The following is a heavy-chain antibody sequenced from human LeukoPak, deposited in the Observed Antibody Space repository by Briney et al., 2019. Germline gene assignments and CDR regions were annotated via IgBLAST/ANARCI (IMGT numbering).Heavy chain of an antibody. D-gene: IGHD6-13*01. CDR3: AREGIPATGTRGVFDS. Sequence: GGSLRLSCAASGFTFSSYAINWVRQAPGKGLEWVSVIYSGGSTYYADSVKGRFTISRDNAKNTVYLEMNSLRAEDTAVYYCAREGIPATGTRGVFDSWGQGALVTVSS. CDR1: GFTFSSYA. V-gene: IGHV3-53*01. J-gene: IGHJ4*02. CDR2: IYSGGST.